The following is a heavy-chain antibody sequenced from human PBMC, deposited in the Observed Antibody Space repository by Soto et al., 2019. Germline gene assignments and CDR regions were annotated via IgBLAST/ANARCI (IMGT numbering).Heavy chain of an antibody. Sequence: QVQLVQSGAEVKKPGASVKVYCKASGYTFTDYGISWVRQAPGQGLEWLGWIHTYNGNTNYAQKVQGRVTMTTDSSTSTAYMELSSLRSDDTAVYYCARDAQYSSRWHPIDYWGQGTLVTVS. D-gene: IGHD6-19*01. CDR3: ARDAQYSSRWHPIDY. J-gene: IGHJ4*02. V-gene: IGHV1-18*01. CDR2: IHTYNGNT. CDR1: GYTFTDYG.